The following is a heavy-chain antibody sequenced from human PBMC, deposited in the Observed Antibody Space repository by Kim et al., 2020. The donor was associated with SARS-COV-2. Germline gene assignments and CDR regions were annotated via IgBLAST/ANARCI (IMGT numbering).Heavy chain of an antibody. D-gene: IGHD6-19*01. Sequence: GGSLRLSCAASRLTFSDYYMTWIRQAPGKGLEWASTISSRSSYTNYADSVKGRFTISRDDAKSSLFLQMNSLRAEDTAVYYCARTKTQTGYSSGWHYFDYWGQGTLVTVSS. CDR2: ISSRSSYT. J-gene: IGHJ4*02. V-gene: IGHV3-11*06. CDR3: ARTKTQTGYSSGWHYFDY. CDR1: RLTFSDYY.